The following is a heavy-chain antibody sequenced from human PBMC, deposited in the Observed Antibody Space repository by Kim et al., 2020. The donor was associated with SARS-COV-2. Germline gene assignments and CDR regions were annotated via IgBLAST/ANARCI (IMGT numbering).Heavy chain of an antibody. CDR2: INHSGST. CDR3: ARMVAAANLYYYYYYYMDV. Sequence: SETLSLTCAVYGGSFSGYYWSWIRQPPGKGLEWIGEINHSGSTNYNPSLKSRVTISVDTSKNQFSLKLSSVTAADTAVYYCARMVAAANLYYYYYYYMDVWGKGTTVTVSS. CDR1: GGSFSGYY. D-gene: IGHD6-13*01. J-gene: IGHJ6*03. V-gene: IGHV4-34*01.